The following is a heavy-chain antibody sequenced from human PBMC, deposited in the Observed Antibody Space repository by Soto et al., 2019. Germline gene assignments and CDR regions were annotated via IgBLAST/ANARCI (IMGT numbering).Heavy chain of an antibody. J-gene: IGHJ4*02. Sequence: TLSLTCTVSGGSSSSSSYYWSWIRQQPGRGLEWIGYIYNSGNTYYNPSLKGRVTISVDTSKNQFSLNLGSVTAADTAVYYCARGIGILYWGQGTLVTVSS. V-gene: IGHV4-31*03. CDR1: GGSSSSSSYY. CDR2: IYNSGNT. CDR3: ARGIGILY. D-gene: IGHD1-20*01.